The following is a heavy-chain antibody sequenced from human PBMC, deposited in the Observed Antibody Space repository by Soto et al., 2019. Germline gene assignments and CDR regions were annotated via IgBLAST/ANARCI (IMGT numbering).Heavy chain of an antibody. CDR3: ARGPDIVVVVAATHFDY. CDR2: INPKSGGT. D-gene: IGHD2-15*01. Sequence: GASVKVSCKASGYTFTGYYMHWVRQAPGQVLEWMGWINPKSGGTNYAQKFQGWVTMTRDTSISTAYMELSRLRSDDTAVYYCARGPDIVVVVAATHFDYWGRGTLVTVSS. V-gene: IGHV1-2*04. J-gene: IGHJ4*02. CDR1: GYTFTGYY.